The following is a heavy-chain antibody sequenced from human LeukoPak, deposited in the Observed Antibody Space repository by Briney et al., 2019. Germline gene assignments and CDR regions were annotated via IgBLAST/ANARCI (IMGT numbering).Heavy chain of an antibody. CDR1: GYRYNTYC. V-gene: IGHV3-7*01. Sequence: GGCLGLSCAASGYRYNTYCMTWVRQSPGKGLEWVANIKEDGSDKVYVDSVKGRFTISRDNAKNSLYLQMNSLRVDDSAVYYCARDPYSGNYGAFDIWGQGTMVTISS. CDR3: ARDPYSGNYGAFDI. CDR2: IKEDGSDK. J-gene: IGHJ3*02. D-gene: IGHD1-26*01.